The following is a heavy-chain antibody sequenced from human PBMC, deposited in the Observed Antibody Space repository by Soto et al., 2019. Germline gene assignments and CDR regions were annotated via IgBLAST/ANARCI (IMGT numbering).Heavy chain of an antibody. V-gene: IGHV3-23*01. CDR3: ARDRGGYGPPDV. D-gene: IGHD3-10*01. Sequence: PGGSLRLSCVASTFTFTDYAMSWVRQAPGEGLEWVSGISGSGGTTYYAESVKGRFTISRDNRENTLYLQMNSLRVEDTAVYYCARDRGGYGPPDVWGQGTTVTVSS. CDR2: ISGSGGTT. J-gene: IGHJ6*02. CDR1: TFTFTDYA.